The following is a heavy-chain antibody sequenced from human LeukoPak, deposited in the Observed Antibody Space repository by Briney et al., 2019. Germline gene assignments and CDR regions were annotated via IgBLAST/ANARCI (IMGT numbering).Heavy chain of an antibody. CDR3: AKDSGCSGGSCYNDLRSLDAFDI. D-gene: IGHD2-15*01. V-gene: IGHV3-23*01. CDR2: ISGSGGNT. Sequence: GGSLRLSCAASGFTFSSYAMSWVRQAPGKGLEWGSVISGSGGNTYYADSVKGRFTISRDNSKNTLYLQLNSLRAEDTAVYYCAKDSGCSGGSCYNDLRSLDAFDIWGQGTMVTVSS. J-gene: IGHJ3*02. CDR1: GFTFSSYA.